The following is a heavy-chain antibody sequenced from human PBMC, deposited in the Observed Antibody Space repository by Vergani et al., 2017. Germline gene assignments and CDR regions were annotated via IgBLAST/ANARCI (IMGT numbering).Heavy chain of an antibody. CDR1: GGSICSGRYY. V-gene: IGHV4-61*02. Sequence: QVQLQESGPGLVKPSQTLSLTCTVSGGSICSGRYYWSWTRQPAGKGLEWIGRIYTSGSTNYNPSHKSRVTISVDTSKNQFSLKLSSVTAADTDVYYCARYRVGGSGGFWDYWGQGTLVTVSS. D-gene: IGHD3-10*01. CDR3: ARYRVGGSGGFWDY. J-gene: IGHJ4*02. CDR2: IYTSGST.